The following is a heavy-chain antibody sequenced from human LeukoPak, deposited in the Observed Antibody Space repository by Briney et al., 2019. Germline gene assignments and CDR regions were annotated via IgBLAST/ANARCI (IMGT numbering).Heavy chain of an antibody. J-gene: IGHJ4*02. Sequence: PGGSLRLSCAASGFTFSSYGMHWVRQAPGKGLEWVAFIRYDGSNKYYADSVKGRFTISRDDSKNTLYLQMNSLRAEDTAVYYCAKDYGSAAAGTGDLDYWGQGTPVTVSS. V-gene: IGHV3-30*02. CDR1: GFTFSSYG. CDR3: AKDYGSAAAGTGDLDY. CDR2: IRYDGSNK. D-gene: IGHD6-13*01.